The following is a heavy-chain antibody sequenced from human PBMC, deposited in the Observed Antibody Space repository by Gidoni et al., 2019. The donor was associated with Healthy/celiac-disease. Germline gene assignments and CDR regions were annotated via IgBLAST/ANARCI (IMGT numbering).Heavy chain of an antibody. V-gene: IGHV3-11*01. CDR2: ISSSGSTI. CDR1: GFPFRDYD. Sequence: QVQLVESGGGLVTPGGSLRPSCAASGFPFRDYDMSWIRQAPGKGLEWVSYISSSGSTIYYADAVKGRFTISRDNAKNSLYLQMNSLRAEDTAVYYCARVGPYGFDNLDAFDIWGQGTMVTVSS. J-gene: IGHJ3*02. D-gene: IGHD1-20*01. CDR3: ARVGPYGFDNLDAFDI.